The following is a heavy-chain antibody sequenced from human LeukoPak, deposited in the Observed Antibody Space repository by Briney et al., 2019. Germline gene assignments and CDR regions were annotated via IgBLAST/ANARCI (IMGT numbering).Heavy chain of an antibody. D-gene: IGHD1-14*01. CDR2: IIPIFGIA. CDR1: GGTFSSYA. J-gene: IGHJ5*02. CDR3: ARDLEPWPEKNWFDP. Sequence: SVKVSCKASGGTFSSYAISWVRQAPGQWLEWMGRIIPIFGIANYAQKFQGRVTITADKSTSTAYMELSSLRSEDTAVYYCARDLEPWPEKNWFDPWGQGTLVTVSS. V-gene: IGHV1-69*04.